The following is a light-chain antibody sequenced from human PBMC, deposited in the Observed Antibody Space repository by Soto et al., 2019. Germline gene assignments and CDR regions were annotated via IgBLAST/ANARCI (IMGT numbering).Light chain of an antibody. CDR2: DVS. Sequence: QSALTQPASVSGSPGQSITISCTGTSSDVGGYNYVSWYQHHPGKAPKLIIYDVSNRPSGVSNRFSASKSDNTASLTISGLQAEDEADYYCSPYSTNSPVLLGGGTKLTVL. CDR3: SPYSTNSPVL. V-gene: IGLV2-14*03. J-gene: IGLJ2*01. CDR1: SSDVGGYNY.